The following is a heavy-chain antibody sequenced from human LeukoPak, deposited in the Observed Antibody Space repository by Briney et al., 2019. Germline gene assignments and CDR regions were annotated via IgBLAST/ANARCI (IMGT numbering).Heavy chain of an antibody. J-gene: IGHJ4*02. Sequence: GESLKISCKASGYSFTSYFIGWVRQMPGKGLEWMGITHPSDSDTRYSPSFEGQVTISADKSISTAYLQWSSLKASDTAMYYCARSVATMAPHYFDYWGQGTLVTVSS. CDR1: GYSFTSYF. V-gene: IGHV5-51*01. CDR3: ARSVATMAPHYFDY. D-gene: IGHD5-12*01. CDR2: THPSDSDT.